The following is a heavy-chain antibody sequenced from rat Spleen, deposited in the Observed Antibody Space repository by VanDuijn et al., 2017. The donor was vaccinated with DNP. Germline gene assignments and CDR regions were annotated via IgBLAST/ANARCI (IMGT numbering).Heavy chain of an antibody. CDR3: VRPDYYDGSYPHY. CDR2: ISTGGGNT. V-gene: IGHV5S13*01. Sequence: EVQLVESGGGLVQPGRSLKLSCAASGFTFSDYYMAWVRQAPTKGLELVASISTGGGNTYYRDSVKGRFTISRDNAKNTQYLQMDSLRSEDMATYFCVRPDYYDGSYPHYWGQGVMVTVSS. J-gene: IGHJ2*01. D-gene: IGHD1-12*02. CDR1: GFTFSDYY.